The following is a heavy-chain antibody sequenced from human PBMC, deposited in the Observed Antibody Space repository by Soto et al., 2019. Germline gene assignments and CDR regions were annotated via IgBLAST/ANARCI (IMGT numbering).Heavy chain of an antibody. D-gene: IGHD3-10*01. J-gene: IGHJ3*02. CDR2: IYYSGST. CDR3: ARVWGGAFDI. CDR1: GGSISSGGYY. Sequence: TLSLTCTVSGGSISSGGYYWSWIRQHPGKGLEWIGYIYYSGSTYYNPSLKSRVTISVDTSKNRFSLKLSSVTAADTAVYYCARVWGGAFDIWGQGTTVTVSS. V-gene: IGHV4-31*03.